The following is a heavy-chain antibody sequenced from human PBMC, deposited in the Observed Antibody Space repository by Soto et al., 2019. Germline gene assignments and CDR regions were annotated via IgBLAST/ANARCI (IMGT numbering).Heavy chain of an antibody. J-gene: IGHJ4*02. Sequence: QVQLVESGGGVVQPGRSLRLSCAASGFTFSSYGMHWVRQAPGKGLEWVAVISYDGSNKYYADSVKGRFTISRDNSKYSLYLQMNSLRAEDTAVYYCAKEAPDYDILTGYPWPHFVYWGQGTLVTVSS. CDR3: AKEAPDYDILTGYPWPHFVY. CDR1: GFTFSSYG. V-gene: IGHV3-30*18. CDR2: ISYDGSNK. D-gene: IGHD3-9*01.